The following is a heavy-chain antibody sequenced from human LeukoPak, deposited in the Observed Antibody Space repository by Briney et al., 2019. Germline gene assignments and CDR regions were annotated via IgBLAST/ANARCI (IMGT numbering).Heavy chain of an antibody. CDR2: MNPNSGGT. V-gene: IGHV1-2*02. Sequence: VASVKVSCKASGYTFSDYSLHWVRQAPGQGLEWMGWMNPNSGGTNYARKFQGRVTMTRDTSISTAFMELSRLRSDDTAVYYCARRDCRSTSCYNANYGLDVWGQGTTVTVSS. J-gene: IGHJ6*02. CDR1: GYTFSDYS. D-gene: IGHD2-2*02. CDR3: ARRDCRSTSCYNANYGLDV.